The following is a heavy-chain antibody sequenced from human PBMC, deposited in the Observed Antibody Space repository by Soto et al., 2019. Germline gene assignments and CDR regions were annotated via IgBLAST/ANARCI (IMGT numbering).Heavy chain of an antibody. V-gene: IGHV3-73*02. D-gene: IGHD6-13*01. CDR3: AGPGYSNSWYEDYFDY. CDR2: IRSKANNFAT. Sequence: GQLVEYGGGWVQPGGSLKLSCVASGFSFSAAAMHWVRQASGKGLEWVGRIRSKANNFATAYAASVNGRFTISRDDSKNTAYLQMNSLKTEDTAVYFCAGPGYSNSWYEDYFDYWGQGTLVTVSS. CDR1: GFSFSAAA. J-gene: IGHJ4*02.